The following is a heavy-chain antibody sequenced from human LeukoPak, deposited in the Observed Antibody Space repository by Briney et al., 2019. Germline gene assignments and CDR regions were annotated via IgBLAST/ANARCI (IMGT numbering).Heavy chain of an antibody. D-gene: IGHD6-13*01. CDR1: GFTFSSYA. V-gene: IGHV3-30*04. CDR3: ARDHPEYSSSWYIPRGNAFDI. CDR2: ISYDGSNK. J-gene: IGHJ3*02. Sequence: GGSLRLSCAASGFTFSSYAMHWVRQAPGKGLEWVAVISYDGSNKYYADSVKGRFTIPRDNSKNTLYLQMNSLRAEDTAVYYCARDHPEYSSSWYIPRGNAFDIWGQGTMVTVSS.